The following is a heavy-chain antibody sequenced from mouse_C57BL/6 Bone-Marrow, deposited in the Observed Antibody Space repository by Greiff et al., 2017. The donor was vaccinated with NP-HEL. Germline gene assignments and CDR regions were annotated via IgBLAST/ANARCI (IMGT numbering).Heavy chain of an antibody. CDR2: SRHKANDSTT. V-gene: IGHV7-1*01. CDR3: ARDGGGSSPAWFAY. D-gene: IGHD1-1*01. J-gene: IGHJ3*01. Sequence: EVKLMESGGGLVQSGRSLRLSCATSGFTFSDFYMEWVRQAPGKGLEWIAASRHKANDSTTEYSASVKGRFIVSRDTSQSILYLQMNALRAEDTASYYCARDGGGSSPAWFAYWSQGTLVTVSA. CDR1: GFTFSDFY.